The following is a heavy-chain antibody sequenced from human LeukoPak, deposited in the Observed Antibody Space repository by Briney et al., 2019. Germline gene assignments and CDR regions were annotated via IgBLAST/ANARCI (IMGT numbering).Heavy chain of an antibody. CDR1: DGSINAYF. D-gene: IGHD2-15*01. V-gene: IGHV4-59*01. CDR3: ARGVAATPYYFDY. CDR2: VYSTRST. J-gene: IGHJ4*02. Sequence: SETLSLTCTVSDGSINAYFWSWIRQPPGKALEWVGYVYSTRSTNYHPSLKSRVAISIDTSTNQVSLQLSSVTAADTAVYYCARGVAATPYYFDYWGQGSLVTVSS.